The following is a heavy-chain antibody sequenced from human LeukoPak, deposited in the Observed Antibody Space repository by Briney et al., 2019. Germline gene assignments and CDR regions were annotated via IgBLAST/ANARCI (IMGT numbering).Heavy chain of an antibody. V-gene: IGHV1-8*01. J-gene: IGHJ4*02. CDR3: ARGRVNSGWYVDY. D-gene: IGHD6-19*01. CDR1: GYTSINND. CDR2: MNSKSGNT. Sequence: ASVTVSCKASGYTSINNDINWVRQASGQGLEWMGWMNSKSGNTGYAQKFQGRVTMTRNTSISTAYMELTSLRSEDTAVYYCARGRVNSGWYVDYWGQGTLVAVSS.